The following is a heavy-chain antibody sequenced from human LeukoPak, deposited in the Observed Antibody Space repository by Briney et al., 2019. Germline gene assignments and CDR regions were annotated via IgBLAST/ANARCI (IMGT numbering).Heavy chain of an antibody. D-gene: IGHD2-15*01. Sequence: SVKVSCKASGCTFSSYAISWVRQAPGQGLEWMGRIIPIFGTANYAQKFQGRVTITTDESTSTAYMELSSLRSEDTAVYYCARAYCSGGSCYSALDYSGQGTLVTVSS. CDR1: GCTFSSYA. V-gene: IGHV1-69*05. CDR2: IIPIFGTA. CDR3: ARAYCSGGSCYSALDY. J-gene: IGHJ4*02.